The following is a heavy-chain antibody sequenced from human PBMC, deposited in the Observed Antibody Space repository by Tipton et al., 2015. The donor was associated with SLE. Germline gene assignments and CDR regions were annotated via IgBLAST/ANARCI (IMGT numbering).Heavy chain of an antibody. Sequence: GLVKPSETLSLTCTVSGGSISSEYWSWLRQPAGKGLEWIGRLNPSGDTNYNPSLKSRVTMSVDTSKKQFSLKLSSVTAADTAVYYCARPRYRIGDGAFDIWGQGTMVTVSS. J-gene: IGHJ3*02. CDR3: ARPRYRIGDGAFDI. CDR2: LNPSGDT. D-gene: IGHD2-15*01. V-gene: IGHV4-4*07. CDR1: GGSISSEY.